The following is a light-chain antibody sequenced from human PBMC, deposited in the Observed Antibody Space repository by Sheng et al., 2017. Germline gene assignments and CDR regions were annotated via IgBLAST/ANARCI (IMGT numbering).Light chain of an antibody. Sequence: DIVLTQSPGTLSLSPGEKATLSCRASQSISIYLAWYQQKPGQPPRLLILGASTRATGIPARFSGSGSGTEFTLTISSLQSEDFAVYYCQQYASWPVPFGGGTKVEIK. CDR1: QSISIY. J-gene: IGKJ4*01. CDR3: QQYASWPVP. V-gene: IGKV3-15*01. CDR2: GAS.